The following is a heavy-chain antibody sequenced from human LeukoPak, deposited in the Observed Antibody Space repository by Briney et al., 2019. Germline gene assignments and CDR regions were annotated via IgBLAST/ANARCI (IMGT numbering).Heavy chain of an antibody. CDR1: GVTFSGYS. J-gene: IGHJ3*02. Sequence: GGSLRLSCAASGVTFSGYSMNWVRQAPGKGLEWVSAITATSLHIYYADSVKGRFTISRDNAKNSLYLQMNSLRVEDTALYYCARVRSVGGNPHAFNIWGQGTVVTVSS. D-gene: IGHD4-23*01. CDR3: ARVRSVGGNPHAFNI. V-gene: IGHV3-21*01. CDR2: ITATSLHI.